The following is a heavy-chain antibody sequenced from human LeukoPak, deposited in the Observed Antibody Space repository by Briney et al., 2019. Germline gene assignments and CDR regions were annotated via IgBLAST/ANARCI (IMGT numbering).Heavy chain of an antibody. V-gene: IGHV3-23*01. CDR1: GFTFSRYT. CDR2: ISGSDGST. D-gene: IGHD6-13*01. CDR3: AGAAAGGY. J-gene: IGHJ4*02. Sequence: PGGSLRLSCAASGFTFSRYTMNWVRQAPGKGLEWVSIISGSDGSTYYADSVKGRFTISRDNSKNTLYLQMNSLRAEDTAVYYCAGAAAGGYWGQGTLVTVSS.